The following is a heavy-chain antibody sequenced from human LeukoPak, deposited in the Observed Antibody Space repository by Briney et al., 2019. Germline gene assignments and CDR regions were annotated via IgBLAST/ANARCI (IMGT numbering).Heavy chain of an antibody. J-gene: IGHJ5*02. V-gene: IGHV5-51*01. CDR1: GYSFTSYW. CDR2: IYPGDSDT. D-gene: IGHD6-13*01. Sequence: GESLKISCKGSGYSFTSYWIGWVRQMPGKGLEWMGIIYPGDSDTRYSPSFQGQVTISADKSISTAYLQWSTLKASDTAMYYCARRLPHGFHLAAAGVGYLFDPWGQGTLVTVSS. CDR3: ARRLPHGFHLAAAGVGYLFDP.